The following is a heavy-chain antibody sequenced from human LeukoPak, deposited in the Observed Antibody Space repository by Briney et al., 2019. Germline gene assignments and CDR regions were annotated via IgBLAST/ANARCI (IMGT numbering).Heavy chain of an antibody. CDR3: AKESVQQPAEYFQH. J-gene: IGHJ1*01. D-gene: IGHD6-13*01. Sequence: GGSLRLSCAASGFTFSSYAMSWVRQAPGKGLEWVSAISGSGGSTYYADSVKGRFTISRDNSKNTLYLQMNSLGAEDTAVYYWAKESVQQPAEYFQHWGQGTLVSVSS. V-gene: IGHV3-23*01. CDR1: GFTFSSYA. CDR2: ISGSGGST.